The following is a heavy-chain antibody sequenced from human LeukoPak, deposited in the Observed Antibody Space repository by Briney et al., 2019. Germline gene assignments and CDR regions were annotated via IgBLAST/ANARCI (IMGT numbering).Heavy chain of an antibody. V-gene: IGHV4-38-2*01. Sequence: PSEPLSLTCDVSGYSISSGYYWGWIRQSPGEGLEWIATIFHSGSIYYNPSLKRRVTLSVDTSKSQFNLKLDSVTAADTAMYYCARMGVSYYYDSSTYCPTAFDVWGQGTMVGDSS. CDR2: IFHSGSI. CDR1: GYSISSGYY. D-gene: IGHD3-22*01. CDR3: ARMGVSYYYDSSTYCPTAFDV. J-gene: IGHJ3*01.